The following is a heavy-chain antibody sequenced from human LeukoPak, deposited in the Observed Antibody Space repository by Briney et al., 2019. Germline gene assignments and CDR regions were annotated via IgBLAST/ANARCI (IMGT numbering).Heavy chain of an antibody. J-gene: IGHJ2*01. Sequence: SETLSLTCIVSGGSISSNNYYWGWIRQPPGKGLEWIGNIYYSGNAYHNPSLKSRVTISVDTSKSQFSLKLTSVTAADTAVYYCARHPNWGSPYSYFDLWGRGSLVTVSS. CDR3: ARHPNWGSPYSYFDL. D-gene: IGHD7-27*01. V-gene: IGHV4-39*01. CDR2: IYYSGNA. CDR1: GGSISSNNYY.